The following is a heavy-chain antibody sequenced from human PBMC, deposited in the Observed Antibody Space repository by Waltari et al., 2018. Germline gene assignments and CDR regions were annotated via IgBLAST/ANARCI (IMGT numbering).Heavy chain of an antibody. CDR3: ARVRYCSGGSCYYLDY. CDR1: GGSISSSSYY. V-gene: IGHV4-39*07. CDR2: IYYSGST. D-gene: IGHD2-15*01. J-gene: IGHJ4*02. Sequence: QLQLQESGPGLVKPSETLSLTCTVSGGSISSSSYYWGWIRQPPGQGLEWIGSIYYSGSTYDNPSIKSRVTISVDTSKNQCALKRSSVTAADTAVYYCARVRYCSGGSCYYLDYWGQGTLVTVSS.